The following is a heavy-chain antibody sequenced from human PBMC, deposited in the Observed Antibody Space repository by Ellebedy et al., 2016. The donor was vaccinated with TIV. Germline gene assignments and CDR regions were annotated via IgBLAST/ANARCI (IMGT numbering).Heavy chain of an antibody. J-gene: IGHJ4*02. V-gene: IGHV4-34*01. Sequence: MPGGSLRLSCAVYGGSFSGYYWSWIRQPPGKGLEWIGTIYYSGSTYYNPSLKSRVTMSVDTSKNQFSLKLSSVTAADTAVYYCARHCQADTSYFDYWGQGTLVTVSS. CDR1: GGSFSGYY. CDR3: ARHCQADTSYFDY. D-gene: IGHD2-21*01. CDR2: IYYSGST.